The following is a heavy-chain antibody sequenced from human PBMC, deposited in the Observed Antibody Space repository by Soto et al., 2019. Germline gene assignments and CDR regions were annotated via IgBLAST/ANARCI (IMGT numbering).Heavy chain of an antibody. D-gene: IGHD3-22*01. CDR1: GYTFTGYY. V-gene: IGHV1-2*02. J-gene: IGHJ3*02. CDR3: AKNLLVTTPGGFDI. Sequence: ASVKVSCKASGYTFTGYYMHWVRQAPGQGLEWMGWINPDSGGTNYAQKFQGRVTITRDTSTSTAYMELSRLRSDDTAMYYCAKNLLVTTPGGFDIWGQGTMVTVSS. CDR2: INPDSGGT.